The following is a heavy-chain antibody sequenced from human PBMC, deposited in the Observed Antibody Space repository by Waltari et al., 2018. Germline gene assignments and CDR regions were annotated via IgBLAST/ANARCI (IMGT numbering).Heavy chain of an antibody. Sequence: QVQLQQWGAGLLKPSETLSLTCALSGGSFSGYYWTWIRQTPGQGLEWLGENNHLGFTNDNPSLKSRVIISLDNSKNHFYLNMTSVTAADTGVYYCARVGRRESDWNYAGFDFWGQGTLVTVSS. CDR3: ARVGRRESDWNYAGFDF. D-gene: IGHD1-7*01. V-gene: IGHV4-34*02. CDR1: GGSFSGYY. CDR2: NNHLGFT. J-gene: IGHJ4*02.